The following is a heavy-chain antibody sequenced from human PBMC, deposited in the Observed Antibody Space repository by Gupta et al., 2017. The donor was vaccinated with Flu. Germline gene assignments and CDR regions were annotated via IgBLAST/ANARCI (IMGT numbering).Heavy chain of an antibody. J-gene: IGHJ4*02. V-gene: IGHV3-7*01. CDR3: ARDRGYLQFDY. CDR2: INQDGSVI. D-gene: IGHD3-10*01. Sequence: VRQAPGKGLEWVANINQDGSVINYVDSMKGRFTISRDNAKNSLYLQMNSLRGDDTAVYSCARDRGYLQFDYWGQGTLVTVSS.